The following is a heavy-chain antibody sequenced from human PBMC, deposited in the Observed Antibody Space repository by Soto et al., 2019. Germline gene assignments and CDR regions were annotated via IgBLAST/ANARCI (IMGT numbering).Heavy chain of an antibody. CDR3: AKAGFGPRGYFDY. J-gene: IGHJ4*02. CDR1: GFSFSTYA. D-gene: IGHD3-10*01. CDR2: ISASGTST. V-gene: IGHV3-23*01. Sequence: EVQLLESGGGLVQPGGSLRLSCAASGFSFSTYAMSWVRQAPGKGLEWVSGISASGTSTYSADSVKGRFTISRDISKNTLYLQMNTLRAEDTALYDCAKAGFGPRGYFDYWGQGTLVTVSS.